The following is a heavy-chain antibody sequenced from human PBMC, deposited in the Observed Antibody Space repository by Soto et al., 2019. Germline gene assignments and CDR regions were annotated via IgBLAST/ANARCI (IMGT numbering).Heavy chain of an antibody. D-gene: IGHD2-15*01. CDR3: ARTKCSGGSCYSWSLDY. V-gene: IGHV4-31*03. CDR1: GGSITTGGYY. CDR2: RYYSEST. J-gene: IGHJ4*02. Sequence: SETLSLTCSVSGGSITTGGYYWSWIRQLPGKGLEWIGHRYYSESTYCNPSLKSRVSISLDTSKNQFSLKLSFVTAADTAMYYCARTKCSGGSCYSWSLDYWGQGTPVTVSS.